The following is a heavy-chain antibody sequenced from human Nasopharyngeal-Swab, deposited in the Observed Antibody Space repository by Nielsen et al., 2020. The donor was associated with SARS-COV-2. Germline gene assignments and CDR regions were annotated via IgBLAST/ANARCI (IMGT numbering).Heavy chain of an antibody. CDR2: ISYDGSNK. J-gene: IGHJ4*02. Sequence: CAASGFTFSSYAMHWVRQAPGKGLEWVAVISYDGSNKYYADSVKGRFTISRDNSKNTLYLQMNSLRAEDTAVYYCAREWVGATPYFDYWGQGTLVTVSS. V-gene: IGHV3-30*04. CDR1: GFTFSSYA. CDR3: AREWVGATPYFDY. D-gene: IGHD1-26*01.